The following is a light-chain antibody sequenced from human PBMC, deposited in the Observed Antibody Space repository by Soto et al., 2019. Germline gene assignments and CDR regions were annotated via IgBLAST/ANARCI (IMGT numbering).Light chain of an antibody. CDR1: SIDFVSYNR. J-gene: IGLJ1*01. CDR2: EAR. CDR3: SLYTSENTYV. V-gene: IGLV2-18*01. Sequence: QSVLTQPASVSGSAVQSVTISCTGTSIDFVSYNRVSWYQQPPGTAPKLIIYEARNRPSWVPDRFSGSKSGNTASLIISGLQAADEADYYCSLYTSENTYVFGTGTKVTVL.